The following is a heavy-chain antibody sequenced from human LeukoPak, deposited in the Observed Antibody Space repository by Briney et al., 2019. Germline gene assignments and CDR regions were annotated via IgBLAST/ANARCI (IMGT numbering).Heavy chain of an antibody. CDR2: INHSGST. V-gene: IGHV4-34*01. CDR1: GGSFSGYS. D-gene: IGHD6-13*01. CDR3: ARAGSWYGYFDP. Sequence: SETLSLTCAVYGGSFSGYSWTWIRQPPGKGLEWIGEINHSGSTNYNPSLKSRVTISVDTSKNQFSLKLSSVTAADTAVYYCARAGSWYGYFDPWGQGTLVTVSS. J-gene: IGHJ5*02.